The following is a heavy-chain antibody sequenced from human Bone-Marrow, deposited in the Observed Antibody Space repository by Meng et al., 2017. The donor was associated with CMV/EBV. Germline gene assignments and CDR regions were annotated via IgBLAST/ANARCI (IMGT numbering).Heavy chain of an antibody. V-gene: IGHV3-7*01. CDR1: GFTFRSFW. J-gene: IGHJ5*02. CDR2: VKEDGSQT. CDR3: ARSWGLNWFDP. D-gene: IGHD7-27*01. Sequence: GGSLRLSCAASGFTFRSFWMTWIRQAPGEGLEWVANVKEDGSQTFYVDSVKGRFTISRDNARNLLYLQMNSLRAEDTAVYYCARSWGLNWFDPWGQGTLVTVSS.